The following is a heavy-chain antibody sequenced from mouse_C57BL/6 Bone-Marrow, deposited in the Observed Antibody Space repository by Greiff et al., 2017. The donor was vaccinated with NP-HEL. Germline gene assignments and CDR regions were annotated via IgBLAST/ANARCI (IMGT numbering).Heavy chain of an antibody. J-gene: IGHJ2*01. D-gene: IGHD1-1*01. Sequence: EVMLVESGGGLVKPGGSLKLSCAASGFTFSDYGMHWVRQAPEKGLEWVAYISSGSSTIYYADTEKGRFTISRDNAKNTLFLQMTSLRSEDTAMYYCASHYGSTDFDYWGQGTTLTVSS. CDR1: GFTFSDYG. CDR2: ISSGSSTI. CDR3: ASHYGSTDFDY. V-gene: IGHV5-17*01.